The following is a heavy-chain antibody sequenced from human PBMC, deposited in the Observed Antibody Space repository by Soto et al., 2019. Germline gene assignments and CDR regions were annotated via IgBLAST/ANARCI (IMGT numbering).Heavy chain of an antibody. CDR1: GFSFSDYY. D-gene: IGHD6-6*01. J-gene: IGHJ6*03. V-gene: IGHV3-23*01. CDR2: LSSGGGTT. CDR3: AKNPTTARRYMDV. Sequence: GGSLRLSCAASGFSFSDYYMSWVRQAPGRELEWVSILSSGGGTTYSADAVKGRFTISRDNSKNTLYLQMNSLRAEDTAVYYCAKNPTTARRYMDVWGKGTTVTVSS.